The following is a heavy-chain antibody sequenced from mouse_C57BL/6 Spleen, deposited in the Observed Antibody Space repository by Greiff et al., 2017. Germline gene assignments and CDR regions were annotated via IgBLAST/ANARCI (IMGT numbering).Heavy chain of an antibody. CDR2: IDPETGGT. D-gene: IGHD1-1*01. Sequence: QVQLQQSGAELVRPGASVTLSCKASGYTFTDYEMHWVKQTPVHGLELIGAIDPETGGTAYNQKFKGKAILTADKSSSTAYMELRSLTSEDSAVYYCTPGGSLRNYYAMDYWGQGTSVTVSS. J-gene: IGHJ4*01. CDR1: GYTFTDYE. CDR3: TPGGSLRNYYAMDY. V-gene: IGHV1-15*01.